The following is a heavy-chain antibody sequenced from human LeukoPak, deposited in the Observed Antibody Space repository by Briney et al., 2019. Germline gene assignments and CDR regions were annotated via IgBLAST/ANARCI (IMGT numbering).Heavy chain of an antibody. Sequence: SETLSLTCTVSGGSASSGSYYWSWIRQPPGKGQEWIGYIYYSGSTNYNPSLKSRVTITVDTSKNQFFLKLSSVTAADTAVYYCASFYYYGSGSYLSWFDPWGQGTLVTVSS. CDR3: ASFYYYGSGSYLSWFDP. V-gene: IGHV4-61*01. CDR2: IYYSGST. J-gene: IGHJ5*02. CDR1: GGSASSGSYY. D-gene: IGHD3-10*01.